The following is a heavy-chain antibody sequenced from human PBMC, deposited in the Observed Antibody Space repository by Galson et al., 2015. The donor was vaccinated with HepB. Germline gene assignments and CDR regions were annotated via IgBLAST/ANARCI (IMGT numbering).Heavy chain of an antibody. V-gene: IGHV3-9*01. CDR3: ARDRNSYAQREYYYGMDV. D-gene: IGHD5-18*01. CDR1: GFTFDDYS. J-gene: IGHJ6*02. CDR2: ITWDSGSR. Sequence: SLRLSCAAPGFTFDDYSMHWVRQAPGKGLEWVSTITWDSGSRAYVDSVKGRFTISRDNAKNSLYLQMNSLRAEDTAVYYCARDRNSYAQREYYYGMDVWGQGTTVTVSS.